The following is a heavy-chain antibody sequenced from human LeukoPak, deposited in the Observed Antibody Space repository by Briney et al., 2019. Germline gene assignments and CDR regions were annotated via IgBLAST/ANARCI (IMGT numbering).Heavy chain of an antibody. CDR3: ARGRNTALVPIDY. CDR1: GYSISSGYY. Sequence: SETLSLTCAVSGYSISSGYYWGWIRQPPGKGLEWIGTIYHRGGTYYNPSLQSRVTISVDTSKNQFSLKLNSVTAADTAIYYCARGRNTALVPIDYWGQGTLVTVSS. D-gene: IGHD5-18*01. CDR2: IYHRGGT. V-gene: IGHV4-38-2*01. J-gene: IGHJ4*02.